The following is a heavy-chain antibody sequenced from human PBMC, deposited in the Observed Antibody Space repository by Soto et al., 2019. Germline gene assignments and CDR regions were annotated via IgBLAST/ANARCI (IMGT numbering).Heavy chain of an antibody. CDR1: GFTFDDYA. Sequence: EVQLVESGGGLVQPGRSLRLSCAASGFTFDDYAMHWVRQAPGKGLEWVSSISWNSGSIAYADSVKGRFTISRDNAKNSLYLQMNSLRAEDTALYSCVKAFSSSWYVFDSWGQGTLVTVSA. V-gene: IGHV3-9*01. CDR3: VKAFSSSWYVFDS. D-gene: IGHD6-13*01. CDR2: ISWNSGSI. J-gene: IGHJ4*02.